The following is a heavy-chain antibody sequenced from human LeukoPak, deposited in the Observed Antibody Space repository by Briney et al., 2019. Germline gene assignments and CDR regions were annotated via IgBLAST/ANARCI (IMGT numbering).Heavy chain of an antibody. Sequence: SVKVSCKASGGTFSSYAISWGRQAPGQGLEWMGGIIPIFGTANYAQKLQGRVTITADESTSTAYMELSSLRSEDTAVYYCARDFRSIVVVPAAHIFDYWGQGTLVTVSS. D-gene: IGHD2-2*01. CDR2: IIPIFGTA. V-gene: IGHV1-69*13. CDR1: GGTFSSYA. J-gene: IGHJ4*02. CDR3: ARDFRSIVVVPAAHIFDY.